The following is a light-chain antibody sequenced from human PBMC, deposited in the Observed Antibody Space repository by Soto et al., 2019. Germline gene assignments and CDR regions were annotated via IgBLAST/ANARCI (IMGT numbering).Light chain of an antibody. CDR1: PSVSSSY. CDR3: QQYGSSPT. V-gene: IGKV3-20*01. J-gene: IGKJ3*01. Sequence: EIVLTQSPGTLSLSPGERATLSCRASPSVSSSYLAWYQQKPGQAPRLLIYGASSRGTGIPDRFSGSGSGTDFTLTISRLEPEDFAEYYCQQYGSSPTFGPGTKVDIK. CDR2: GAS.